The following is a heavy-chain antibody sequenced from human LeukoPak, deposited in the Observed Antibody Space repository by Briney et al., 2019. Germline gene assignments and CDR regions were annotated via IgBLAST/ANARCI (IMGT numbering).Heavy chain of an antibody. V-gene: IGHV3-21*01. Sequence: GGSLRLSCAASGFTFSSYSMNWVRQAPGKGLEWVSSISSSSSYIYYADSVKGRFTISRDNAKNSLYLQMNSLRAEDTAVYYCARDRWHSSSWYTGEFDYWGQGTLVTVSS. D-gene: IGHD6-13*01. J-gene: IGHJ4*02. CDR2: ISSSSSYI. CDR3: ARDRWHSSSWYTGEFDY. CDR1: GFTFSSYS.